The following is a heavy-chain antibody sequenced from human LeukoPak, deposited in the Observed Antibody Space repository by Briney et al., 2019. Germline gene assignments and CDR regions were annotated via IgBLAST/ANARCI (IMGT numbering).Heavy chain of an antibody. D-gene: IGHD3-22*01. J-gene: IGHJ3*01. Sequence: GGSLRLSCAASGFSISNYYMFWARQAPGKGLEWVSVIYATGNTYYANSVKGRFTISRDNSENTLYLQMNSLRVGDTAVYYCARHSDSPNYPDTDSFDLWGQRTTVTVSS. CDR3: ARHSDSPNYPDTDSFDL. CDR1: GFSISNYY. CDR2: IYATGNT. V-gene: IGHV3-53*01.